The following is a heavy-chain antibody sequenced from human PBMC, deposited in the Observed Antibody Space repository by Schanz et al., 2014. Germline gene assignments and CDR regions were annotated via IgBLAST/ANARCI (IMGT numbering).Heavy chain of an antibody. D-gene: IGHD1-1*01. CDR3: ARGRVLES. V-gene: IGHV3-48*01. CDR2: ISSSSSTI. Sequence: EVQLVESGGGLVQPGGSLRLSCAASGFSFSRYSMNWVRQAPGKGLEWISYISSSSSTIYHADSVKGRFTISRDNAKNSLYLQMNSLRPEDTAVYYCARGRVLESWGQGTPVTVSS. CDR1: GFSFSRYS. J-gene: IGHJ5*02.